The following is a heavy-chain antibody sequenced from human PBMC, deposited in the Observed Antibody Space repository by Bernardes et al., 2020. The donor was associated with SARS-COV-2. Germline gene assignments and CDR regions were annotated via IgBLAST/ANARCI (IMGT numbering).Heavy chain of an antibody. D-gene: IGHD2-8*01. J-gene: IGHJ6*02. CDR3: AFGGNGVNAPGMDV. Sequence: GGSLRLSCAASGFTFNYFAMAWVRQAPGKGLEWVSTISSNGGSTYYADSVKGRFTISRDDSTTTLYLQMNGLSADDTAVYYCAFGGNGVNAPGMDVWGQGTTVTVSS. V-gene: IGHV3-23*01. CDR1: GFTFNYFA. CDR2: ISSNGGST.